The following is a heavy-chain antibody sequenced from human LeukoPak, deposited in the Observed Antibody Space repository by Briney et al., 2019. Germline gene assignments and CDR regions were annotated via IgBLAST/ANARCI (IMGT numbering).Heavy chain of an antibody. CDR3: ARKNVGYRSGQLDY. D-gene: IGHD6-19*01. V-gene: IGHV4-59*01. J-gene: IGHJ4*02. CDR2: IYYSGST. Sequence: SETLSLTCTVSGGSINSYYWNWIRQPPGKGLESIGYIYYSGSTNYNPSLKSRLTISVDTSKNQFSLKLSSVTAADTAVYYCARKNVGYRSGQLDYWGQGTLVTVSS. CDR1: GGSINSYY.